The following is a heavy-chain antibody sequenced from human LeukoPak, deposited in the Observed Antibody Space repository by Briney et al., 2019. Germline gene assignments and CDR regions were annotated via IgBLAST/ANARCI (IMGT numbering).Heavy chain of an antibody. CDR3: ARGRNYGGNRSRPLDY. J-gene: IGHJ4*02. V-gene: IGHV4-34*01. CDR1: GGSFSVYY. CDR2: INHSGST. D-gene: IGHD4-23*01. Sequence: SETLSLTCAVYGGSFSVYYWSWIRQPPGEGLEWIGEINHSGSTNYNPSLKSRVTISVDTSKNQFSLKLSSVTAADTAVYYCARGRNYGGNRSRPLDYWGQGTLVTVSS.